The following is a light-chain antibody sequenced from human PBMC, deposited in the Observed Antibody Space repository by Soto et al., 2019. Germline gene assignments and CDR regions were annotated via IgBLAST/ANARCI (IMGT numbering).Light chain of an antibody. J-gene: IGKJ4*01. V-gene: IGKV4-1*01. CDR2: WAS. Sequence: DIVMTQSPDSLPVSLGERAPINCKSSQSVLYSSNNKNYLAWYQQKSGQPPKLLIYWASTRESGVPDRFSGSGSGTDFTLTISSLQTEDVAVYYCQQYYSSPLAFGGGTKVDIK. CDR1: QSVLYSSNNKNY. CDR3: QQYYSSPLA.